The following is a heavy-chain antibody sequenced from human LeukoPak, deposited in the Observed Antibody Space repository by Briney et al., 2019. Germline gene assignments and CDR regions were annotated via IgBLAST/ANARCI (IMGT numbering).Heavy chain of an antibody. J-gene: IGHJ6*03. Sequence: ASVKVSCKASGYTFTGYYMHWVRQAPGQGLEWMGWINPNSGGTNYAQKFQGRVIMTRDTSISTAYMELSRLRSDDTAVYYCARDRRLWFGKFLYYYYYMDVWGKGTTVTISS. CDR1: GYTFTGYY. D-gene: IGHD3-10*01. CDR2: INPNSGGT. CDR3: ARDRRLWFGKFLYYYYYMDV. V-gene: IGHV1-2*02.